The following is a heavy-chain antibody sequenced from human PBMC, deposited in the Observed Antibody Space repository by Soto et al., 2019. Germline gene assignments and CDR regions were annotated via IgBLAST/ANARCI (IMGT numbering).Heavy chain of an antibody. Sequence: QVQLVESGGGVVQPGRSLRLSCAASGFTFSSYGMHWVRQAPGKGLEWVAVISYDGSNKYYADSVKGRFTISRDNSKKTLYLQMTGLGAEDTAGYYCAKDGGGHYDIWGQGTLVTVSS. J-gene: IGHJ4*02. CDR2: ISYDGSNK. V-gene: IGHV3-30*18. CDR1: GFTFSSYG. D-gene: IGHD3-16*01. CDR3: AKDGGGHYDI.